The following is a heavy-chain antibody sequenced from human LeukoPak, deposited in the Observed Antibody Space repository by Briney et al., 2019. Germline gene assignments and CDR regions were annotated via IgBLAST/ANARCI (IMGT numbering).Heavy chain of an antibody. Sequence: SETLSLTCPVSGGSISSGGYYWSWIRQHPGKGLEWIGYIYYSGSTYYNPSLKSRVTISVDTSKNQFSLKLSSVTAADTAVYYCARGPAGDYSSRYFDLWGRGTLVTVSS. D-gene: IGHD4-17*01. CDR2: IYYSGST. J-gene: IGHJ2*01. CDR1: GGSISSGGYY. CDR3: ARGPAGDYSSRYFDL. V-gene: IGHV4-31*03.